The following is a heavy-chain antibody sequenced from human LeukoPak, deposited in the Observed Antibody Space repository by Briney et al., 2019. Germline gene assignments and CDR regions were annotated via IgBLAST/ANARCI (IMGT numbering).Heavy chain of an antibody. CDR3: AELGITMIGGV. CDR2: ISSSGSTI. D-gene: IGHD3-10*02. V-gene: IGHV3-48*03. CDR1: GFTFSSYE. J-gene: IGHJ6*04. Sequence: PGGSLRLSCAASGFTFSSYEMNRVRQAPGKGLEWVSYISSSGSTIYYADSVKGRFPISRDHAKNSLYLQMNSLSAEDTAVYYCAELGITMIGGVWGKGTTVTISS.